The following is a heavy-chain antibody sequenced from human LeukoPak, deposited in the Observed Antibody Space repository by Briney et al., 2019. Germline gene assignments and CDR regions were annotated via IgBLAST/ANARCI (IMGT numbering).Heavy chain of an antibody. CDR2: IYYSGST. D-gene: IGHD2/OR15-2a*01. J-gene: IGHJ6*03. CDR1: GGSISSYY. Sequence: SETLSLTCTVSGGSISSYYWSWIRRPPGKGLEWIGYIYYSGSTNYNPSLKSRVTISVDTSKNQFSLKLSSVTAADTAVYYCARGLVTTFYYYYYMDVWGKGTTVTVSS. V-gene: IGHV4-59*01. CDR3: ARGLVTTFYYYYYMDV.